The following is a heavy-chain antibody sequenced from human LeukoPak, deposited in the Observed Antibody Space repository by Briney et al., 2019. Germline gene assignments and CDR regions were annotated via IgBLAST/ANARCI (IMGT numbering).Heavy chain of an antibody. CDR3: ARMKNWGLWDY. CDR1: GFTFSNYW. D-gene: IGHD7-27*01. V-gene: IGHV3-7*01. CDR2: IKEEVSEK. Sequence: GGSLRLSCAASGFTFSNYWMSWVRQVPGKGVEWVANIKEEVSEKYYADSVKGRFTISRDNAKNSLYLQMNSLRVEDTALYYCARMKNWGLWDYWGQGTLVTVSS. J-gene: IGHJ4*02.